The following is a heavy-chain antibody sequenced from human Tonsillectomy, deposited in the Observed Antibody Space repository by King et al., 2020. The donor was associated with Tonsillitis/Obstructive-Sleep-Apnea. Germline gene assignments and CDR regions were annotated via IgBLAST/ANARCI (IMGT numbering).Heavy chain of an antibody. CDR3: ANRPALGEWSEAFDI. D-gene: IGHD3-3*01. J-gene: IGHJ3*02. Sequence: DVQLVESGGGVVQPGGSLRLSCAASGFTFDDYAMHWVRQAPGKGLEWVSLISGDGGSTYYADSVKGRFTISRDNSKNSLYLQMNSLRTEDTALYYCANRPALGEWSEAFDIWGQGTMVTVSS. CDR1: GFTFDDYA. V-gene: IGHV3-43*02. CDR2: ISGDGGST.